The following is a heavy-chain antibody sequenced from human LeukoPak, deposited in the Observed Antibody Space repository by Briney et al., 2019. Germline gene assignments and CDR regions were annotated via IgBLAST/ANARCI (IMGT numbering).Heavy chain of an antibody. D-gene: IGHD5-18*01. J-gene: IGHJ3*02. CDR1: GFTFSSYW. V-gene: IGHV3-7*01. Sequence: GGSLRLSCTASGFTFSSYWMSWVRQAPGKGLEWVANIKQDGSEKDYVDSVKGRFTISRDNAKNSLFLQMNSLRAEDTAVYYCARDRGWIQHDIWGQGTMVTVSS. CDR3: ARDRGWIQHDI. CDR2: IKQDGSEK.